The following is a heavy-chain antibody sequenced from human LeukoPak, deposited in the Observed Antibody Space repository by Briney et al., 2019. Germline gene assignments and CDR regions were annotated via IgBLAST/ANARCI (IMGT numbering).Heavy chain of an antibody. Sequence: NPSETLSLTCTVSGGSISSYYWSWIRQPAGRGLEWIGRIYTSGSNNYNPSLKSRVTMSVDTSKNQFSLKLSSVTAAHTAVYYCARDFGDSEPFDYWDQGTLVTVSS. D-gene: IGHD2-21*02. CDR3: ARDFGDSEPFDY. CDR2: IYTSGSN. J-gene: IGHJ4*02. CDR1: GGSISSYY. V-gene: IGHV4-4*07.